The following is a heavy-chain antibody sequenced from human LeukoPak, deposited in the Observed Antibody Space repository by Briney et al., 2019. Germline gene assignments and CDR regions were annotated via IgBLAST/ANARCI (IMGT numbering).Heavy chain of an antibody. D-gene: IGHD1-26*01. V-gene: IGHV3-49*03. CDR2: IRSKAYGGTT. CDR3: TRGGGGSDYYYYGMDV. Sequence: GGPLRLSCTAPGFTFGDYAMSWFRQAPGKGLEWVGFIRSKAYGGTTEYAASVKGRFTISRDDSKSIAYLQMNSLKTEDTAVYYCTRGGGGSDYYYYGMDVWGQGTTVTVSS. J-gene: IGHJ6*02. CDR1: GFTFGDYA.